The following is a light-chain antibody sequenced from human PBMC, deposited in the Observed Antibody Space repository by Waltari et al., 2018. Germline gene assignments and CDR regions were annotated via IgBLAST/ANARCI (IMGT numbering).Light chain of an antibody. V-gene: IGLV2-23*02. J-gene: IGLJ3*02. CDR2: DVS. CDR1: SSDVGGYNY. Sequence: QSALTQPASVSGSPGQSITISCTGTSSDVGGYNYVSWYQQHPGKAPKLMIYDVSKRPSGVSNRFSGSKSGNTASPTISGLQAEDEADYYCCSYAGSSTFVFGGGTKLTVL. CDR3: CSYAGSSTFV.